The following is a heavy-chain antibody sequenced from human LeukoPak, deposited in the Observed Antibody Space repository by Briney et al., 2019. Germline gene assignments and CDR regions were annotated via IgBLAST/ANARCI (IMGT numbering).Heavy chain of an antibody. CDR3: ASYILSYDILTGLDAFDI. CDR2: IYTSGST. V-gene: IGHV4-61*02. D-gene: IGHD3-9*01. J-gene: IGHJ3*02. Sequence: SETLSLTCTVSGGSISSGSYYWSWIRQPAGKGLEWIGRIYTSGSTNYNPSLKSRVTISVDTSKNQFSLKLSSVTAADTAVYYCASYILSYDILTGLDAFDIWGQGTMVTVSS. CDR1: GGSISSGSYY.